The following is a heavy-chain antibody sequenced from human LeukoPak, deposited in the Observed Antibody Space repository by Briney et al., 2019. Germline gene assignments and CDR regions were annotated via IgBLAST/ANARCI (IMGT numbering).Heavy chain of an antibody. CDR1: GFTFSSYA. D-gene: IGHD6-19*01. V-gene: IGHV3-23*01. Sequence: GGSLRLSCAASGFTFSSYAMNWVRQAPGKGLEWVSTISGSGGSTYYADSVKGRFTISRDNSKNTLYLQMNSLRAEDTAVYYCAKDPPYSSGWYDYWGQGTLVTVSS. CDR3: AKDPPYSSGWYDY. J-gene: IGHJ4*02. CDR2: ISGSGGST.